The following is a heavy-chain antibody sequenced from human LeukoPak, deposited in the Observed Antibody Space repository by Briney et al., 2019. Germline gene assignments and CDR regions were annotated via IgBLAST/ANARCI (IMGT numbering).Heavy chain of an antibody. J-gene: IGHJ4*02. D-gene: IGHD2-8*01. CDR2: ISDDGRHN. CDR1: GLTFSTYA. V-gene: IGHV3-30*04. Sequence: GGSLRLSCAASGLTFSTYAMNWVRQAPGKGLEWVAVISDDGRHNYYADSVKGRFTISRDNSKSTLYLQMNSLRDDDSAAYFCARVYLERLTAGYFDHWGQGTQVTVSP. CDR3: ARVYLERLTAGYFDH.